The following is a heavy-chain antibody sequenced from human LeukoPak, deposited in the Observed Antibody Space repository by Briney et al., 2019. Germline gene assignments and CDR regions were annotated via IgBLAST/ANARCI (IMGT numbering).Heavy chain of an antibody. CDR3: AKDPSATWIQLWVPDYYFDY. CDR1: GFTFSSYA. Sequence: EPGGSLRLSCAASGFTFSSYAMHWVRQAPGKGLEWVAVISYDGSNKYYADSVKGRFTISRDNSKNTLYLQMNSLRAEDTAVYYCAKDPSATWIQLWVPDYYFDYWGQGTLVTVSS. J-gene: IGHJ4*02. D-gene: IGHD5-18*01. V-gene: IGHV3-30-3*01. CDR2: ISYDGSNK.